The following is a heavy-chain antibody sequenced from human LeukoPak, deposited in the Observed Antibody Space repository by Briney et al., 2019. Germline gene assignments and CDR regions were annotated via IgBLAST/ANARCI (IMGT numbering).Heavy chain of an antibody. D-gene: IGHD3-10*01. V-gene: IGHV3-23*01. CDR2: ISGSGSAI. J-gene: IGHJ4*02. CDR3: AKPVGDGSGSFYIWED. CDR1: GFTFSSYA. Sequence: GGSLRLSXAASGFTFSSYAMSSVRQAPGKGLEWLSSISGSGSAIYYAPSVKGRFTISGDNSKNTLYLQMNSLKAEDRAVYYCAKPVGDGSGSFYIWEDWGQGTLVTVSS.